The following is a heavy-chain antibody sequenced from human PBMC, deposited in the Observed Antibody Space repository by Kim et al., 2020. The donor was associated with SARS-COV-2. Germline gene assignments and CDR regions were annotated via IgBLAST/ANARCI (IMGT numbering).Heavy chain of an antibody. CDR3: ARAVNSSGWYGGFDD. J-gene: IGHJ4*02. V-gene: IGHV1-69*01. Sequence: KFQGRVTITADEATSTAYMELSSLRSEDTAVYYCARAVNSSGWYGGFDDWGQGTLVTVSS. D-gene: IGHD6-19*01.